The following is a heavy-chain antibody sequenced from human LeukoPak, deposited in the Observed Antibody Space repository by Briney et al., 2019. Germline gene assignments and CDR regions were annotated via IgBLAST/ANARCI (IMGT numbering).Heavy chain of an antibody. J-gene: IGHJ4*02. V-gene: IGHV3-48*01. Sequence: PGGSLRLSCAASGFTFSSYAMSWVRQAPGKGLEWVSYISSSSSTIYYADSVKGRFTISRDNAKNSLYLQMNSLRAEDTAVYYCARDPQRITIFGVVITGGGHDYWGQGTLVTVSS. CDR2: ISSSSSTI. CDR3: ARDPQRITIFGVVITGGGHDY. CDR1: GFTFSSYA. D-gene: IGHD3-3*01.